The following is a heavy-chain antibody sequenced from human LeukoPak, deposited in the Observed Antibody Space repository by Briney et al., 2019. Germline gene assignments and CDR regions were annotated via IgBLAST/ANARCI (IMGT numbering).Heavy chain of an antibody. Sequence: GGSLRLSCAASGFTFSSYSMTWVRQTPGKGLEWVSSTSSTSAYIYYADSVKGRFTISRDNSKNTLYLQMNSLRAEDTAVYYCAKNAYYDILTGYFGKIYFDYWGQGTLVTVSS. D-gene: IGHD3-9*01. V-gene: IGHV3-21*04. J-gene: IGHJ4*02. CDR2: TSSTSAYI. CDR1: GFTFSSYS. CDR3: AKNAYYDILTGYFGKIYFDY.